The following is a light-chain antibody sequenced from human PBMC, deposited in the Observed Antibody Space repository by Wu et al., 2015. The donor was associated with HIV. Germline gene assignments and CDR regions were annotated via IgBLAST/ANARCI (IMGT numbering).Light chain of an antibody. CDR3: QQRSNWPPTWT. CDR1: QSFSTY. CDR2: DAS. Sequence: EIVLTQSPATLSLSPGERATLSCRASQSFSTYLAWYQQKPGQAPRLLIYDASNRATGIPARFSGSGSGTDFTLTISSLEPEDFAVYYCQQRSNWPPTWTFGQGTKVAIK. V-gene: IGKV3-11*01. J-gene: IGKJ1*01.